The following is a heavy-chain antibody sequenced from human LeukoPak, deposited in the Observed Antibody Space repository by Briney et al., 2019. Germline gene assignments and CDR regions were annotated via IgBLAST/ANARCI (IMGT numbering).Heavy chain of an antibody. D-gene: IGHD2-15*01. CDR3: AKDGRKKVVAAWGGGMDV. CDR1: GFTFSSYG. CDR2: IRYDGSNK. V-gene: IGHV3-30*02. Sequence: PGGSLRLSCAASGFTFSSYGMHWVRQAPGKGLEWVAFIRYDGSNKYYADSVKGRLTISRDNSKNTLYLQMNSLRAEDTAVYYCAKDGRKKVVAAWGGGMDVWGQGTTVTVSS. J-gene: IGHJ6*02.